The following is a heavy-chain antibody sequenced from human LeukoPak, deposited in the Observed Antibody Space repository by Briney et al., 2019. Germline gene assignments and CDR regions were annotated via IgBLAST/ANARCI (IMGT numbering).Heavy chain of an antibody. V-gene: IGHV3-21*01. CDR3: ARGPIMITFGGPFDY. D-gene: IGHD3-16*01. Sequence: GGSLRLSCASSGFTFSSYSMNWVRQAPGKGLEWVSSISSSSSYIYYADSVKGRFTISRDNAKNSLYLQMNNLRAEDTAVYYCARGPIMITFGGPFDYWGQGTLVTVSS. CDR1: GFTFSSYS. CDR2: ISSSSSYI. J-gene: IGHJ4*02.